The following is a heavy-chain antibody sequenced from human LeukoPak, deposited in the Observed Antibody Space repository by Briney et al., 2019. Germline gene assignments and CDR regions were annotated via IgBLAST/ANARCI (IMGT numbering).Heavy chain of an antibody. CDR2: IYPGDSDT. J-gene: IGHJ3*02. CDR1: GYSFTSYW. V-gene: IGHV5-51*01. D-gene: IGHD5-24*01. CDR3: ARPLLTMATISAFDI. Sequence: GESLKISCKGSGYSFTSYWIGWVRQMPGKGLEWMGIIYPGDSDTRYSPSFQGQVTISADKSISTAYLQWSSLKASDTAMYYCARPLLTMATISAFDIWGQGTMVTVSS.